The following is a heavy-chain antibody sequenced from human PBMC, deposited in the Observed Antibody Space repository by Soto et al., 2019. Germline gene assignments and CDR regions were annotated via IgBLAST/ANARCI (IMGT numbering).Heavy chain of an antibody. V-gene: IGHV3-48*01. CDR3: ARHPERIAEIGWFDP. CDR2: ISSSSSTI. J-gene: IGHJ5*02. CDR1: GFTFSSYS. D-gene: IGHD6-13*01. Sequence: EVQLVESGGGLVQPGGSLRLSCAASGFTFSSYSMNWVRQAPGKGLEWVSYISSSSSTIYYADSVKGRFTISRDNAKNSLYLQMNSLRAEDTFVYYCARHPERIAEIGWFDPWGQGTLVTVSS.